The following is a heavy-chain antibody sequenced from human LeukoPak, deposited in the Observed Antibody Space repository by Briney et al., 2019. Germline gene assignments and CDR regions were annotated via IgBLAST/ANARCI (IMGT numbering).Heavy chain of an antibody. Sequence: SVKVSCKASGGTFSSYAISWVRPAPGQGLEWMGRIIPILGIANYAQKFQGRVTITADKSTSTAYMELSSLRSEDTAVYYCARPSSSSQNVWGQGTLVTVSS. V-gene: IGHV1-69*04. D-gene: IGHD6-13*01. CDR1: GGTFSSYA. CDR2: IIPILGIA. J-gene: IGHJ4*02. CDR3: ARPSSSSQNV.